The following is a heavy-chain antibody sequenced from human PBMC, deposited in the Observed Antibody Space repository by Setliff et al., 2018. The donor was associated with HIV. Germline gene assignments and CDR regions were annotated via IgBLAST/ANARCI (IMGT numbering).Heavy chain of an antibody. CDR1: GDSISTDY. J-gene: IGHJ3*02. Sequence: NPSETLSLTCTVSGDSISTDYWGWIRQPPGKGLEWIGSIYYSGSTYYNPSLKSRVTISVDTSKNQFSLKLSSVTAADTAVYYCARGADMVHDAFDIWGQGTMVTVSS. D-gene: IGHD3-10*01. CDR3: ARGADMVHDAFDI. V-gene: IGHV4-39*01. CDR2: IYYSGST.